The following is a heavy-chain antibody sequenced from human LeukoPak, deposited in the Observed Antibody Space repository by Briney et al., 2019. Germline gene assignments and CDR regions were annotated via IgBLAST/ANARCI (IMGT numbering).Heavy chain of an antibody. Sequence: SETLSLTCSISGGSISNYYLTWIRQSPGKGLEWLGYIYYSGSTNYNPSLKSRVTLSIDTSKNQFSLKLSSVTAADTAVYYCATLRRTETMEYWGRGTLVTVSS. CDR1: GGSISNYY. J-gene: IGHJ4*02. CDR3: ATLRRTETMEY. CDR2: IYYSGST. V-gene: IGHV4-59*01. D-gene: IGHD1-1*01.